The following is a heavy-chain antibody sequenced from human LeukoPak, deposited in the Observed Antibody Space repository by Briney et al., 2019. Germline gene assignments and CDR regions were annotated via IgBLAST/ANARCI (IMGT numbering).Heavy chain of an antibody. J-gene: IGHJ5*02. CDR2: ISAYNGNT. CDR1: GYTFTSYG. V-gene: IGHV1-18*01. Sequence: GASVTVSCTASGYTFTSYGISWVRQAPGQGLEWMGWISAYNGNTNYAQKLQGRVTMTTDTSTSTAYMELRSLRSDDTAVYYCARVGGDNWNYEWFDPWGQGTLVTVSS. CDR3: ARVGGDNWNYEWFDP. D-gene: IGHD1-7*01.